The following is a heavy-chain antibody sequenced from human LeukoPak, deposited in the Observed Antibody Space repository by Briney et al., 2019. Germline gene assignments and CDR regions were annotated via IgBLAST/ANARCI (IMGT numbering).Heavy chain of an antibody. J-gene: IGHJ5*02. CDR2: IKTESSST. V-gene: IGHV1-2*02. Sequence: AGVKVSHKPSGCSLNYYYIHWVRQAAAQGLEGVGGIKTESSSTSSARKFQGRVTMTRDPSITTVYMDMAWLTSDDTAIYFCARADFIDAGPYLIGPWGQGTLVTVPS. CDR1: GCSLNYYY. D-gene: IGHD3-3*01. CDR3: ARADFIDAGPYLIGP.